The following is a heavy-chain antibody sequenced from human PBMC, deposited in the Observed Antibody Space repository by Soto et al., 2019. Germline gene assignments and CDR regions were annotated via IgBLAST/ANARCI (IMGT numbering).Heavy chain of an antibody. V-gene: IGHV3-11*06. D-gene: IGHD2-21*01. Sequence: QVQLVESGGGLVKPGGSLRLSCASSGFTFSDHYMSWIRRSPGKGLEFLSYISPRTTYKNYADSVKGRFTISRDNAKNSLYLQLNSLRVEDTAIYYCSRGGGGGLFDLWGQGTFVTVSS. CDR1: GFTFSDHY. CDR2: ISPRTTYK. CDR3: SRGGGGGLFDL. J-gene: IGHJ4*02.